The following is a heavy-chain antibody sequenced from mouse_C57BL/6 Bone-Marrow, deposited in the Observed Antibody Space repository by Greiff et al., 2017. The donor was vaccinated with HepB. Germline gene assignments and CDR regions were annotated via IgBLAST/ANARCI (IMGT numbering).Heavy chain of an antibody. J-gene: IGHJ3*01. CDR1: GFTFSDYY. Sequence: EVMLVESGGGLVQPGGSLKLSCAASGFTFSDYYMYWVRQTPEKRLEWVAYISNGGGSTYYPDTVKGRFTISRDNAKNTLYLQMIRLKSEDTAMYYCARHENGGFAYWGQGTLVTVSA. CDR3: ARHENGGFAY. V-gene: IGHV5-12*01. CDR2: ISNGGGST.